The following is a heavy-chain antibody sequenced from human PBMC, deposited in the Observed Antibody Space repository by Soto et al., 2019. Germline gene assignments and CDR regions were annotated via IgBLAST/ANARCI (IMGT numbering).Heavy chain of an antibody. CDR2: ISGSGGST. D-gene: IGHD4-17*01. CDR3: AKDPYGDYVLGY. CDR1: GVTFSSYA. J-gene: IGHJ4*02. Sequence: GVSLRLSCAASGVTFSSYAMSWFRQAPGKGLEWVSAISGSGGSTYYADSVKGRFTISRDNSKNTLYLQMNSLRAEDTAVYYCAKDPYGDYVLGYWGQGTLVTVSS. V-gene: IGHV3-23*01.